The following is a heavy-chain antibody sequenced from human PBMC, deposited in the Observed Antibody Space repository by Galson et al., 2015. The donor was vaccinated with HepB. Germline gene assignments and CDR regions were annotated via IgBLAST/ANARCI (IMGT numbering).Heavy chain of an antibody. CDR3: ARDSSSRGGGAFDI. CDR2: ISYDGSNK. J-gene: IGHJ3*02. D-gene: IGHD6-13*01. Sequence: SLRLSCAASGFTFSSYAMHWVRQAPGKGLEWVAVISYDGSNKYYADPVKGRFTISRDNSKNTLYLQMNSLRAEDTAVYYCARDSSSRGGGAFDISGQGTMVTVSS. CDR1: GFTFSSYA. V-gene: IGHV3-30-3*01.